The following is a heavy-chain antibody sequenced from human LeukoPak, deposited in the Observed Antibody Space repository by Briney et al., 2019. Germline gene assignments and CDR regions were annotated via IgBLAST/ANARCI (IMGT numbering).Heavy chain of an antibody. V-gene: IGHV3-7*01. CDR2: VKKDGNQ. J-gene: IGHJ4*02. CDR3: ARGPDYGDRLDYFDY. D-gene: IGHD4-17*01. Sequence: GGSLRLSCAASGFTFTRHWMGWVRQAPGKGLEWVASVKKDGNQYSVDSVKGRFITSRDNARNSLSLQMSSLRVEDTAIYFCARGPDYGDRLDYFDYWGQGTLVTVSS. CDR1: GFTFTRHW.